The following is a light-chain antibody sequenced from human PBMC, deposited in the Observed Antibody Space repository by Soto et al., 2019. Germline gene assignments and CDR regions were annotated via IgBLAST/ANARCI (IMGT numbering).Light chain of an antibody. Sequence: EIVLTQSPGNLSLSPGERATLSCRASQSVSSSYLAWYQQKPGQPPRLLIYATSSRATGIPDRFSGSGSGTDFTLTISRLEPEDFAVYYCQQYDNALYTFGQGTKLEIK. J-gene: IGKJ2*01. V-gene: IGKV3-20*01. CDR1: QSVSSSY. CDR3: QQYDNALYT. CDR2: ATS.